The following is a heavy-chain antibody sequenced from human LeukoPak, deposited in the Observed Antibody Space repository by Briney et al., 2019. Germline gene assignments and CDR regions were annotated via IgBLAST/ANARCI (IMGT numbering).Heavy chain of an antibody. CDR3: ARHFSITGGRLSGYWLDP. CDR1: GGSISSYY. V-gene: IGHV4-4*07. J-gene: IGHJ5*02. CDR2: ISTSGST. D-gene: IGHD7-27*01. Sequence: PSETLSLTCTVSGGSISSYYWSWIRQPAGKGLEWIGRISTSGSTNYNPSLKSRVTISVDTSKNQVSLKLSSVTAADTAVYYCARHFSITGGRLSGYWLDPWGQGTLVTVSS.